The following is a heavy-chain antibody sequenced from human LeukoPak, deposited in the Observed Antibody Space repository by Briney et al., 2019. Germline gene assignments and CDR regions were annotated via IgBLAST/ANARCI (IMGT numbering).Heavy chain of an antibody. CDR3: AKSGYCSGGSCYSEKRWLVY. J-gene: IGHJ4*02. CDR2: ISGSGGST. V-gene: IGHV3-23*01. D-gene: IGHD2-15*01. Sequence: PGGSLRLSCAASGFTFSSYAMSWVRQAPGKGLEWVSAISGSGGSTYYADSVKGRFTISRDNSKNTLYLQMNSLRAEDTAVYYCAKSGYCSGGSCYSEKRWLVYWGQGTLVTVSS. CDR1: GFTFSSYA.